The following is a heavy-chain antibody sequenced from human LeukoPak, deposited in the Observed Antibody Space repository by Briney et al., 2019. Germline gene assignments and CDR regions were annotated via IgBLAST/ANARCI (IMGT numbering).Heavy chain of an antibody. V-gene: IGHV4-4*07. CDR2: FHTSGST. J-gene: IGHJ5*02. D-gene: IGHD6-13*01. CDR3: ARVAAAAGTWFDP. Sequence: SETLSLTCTVSGGSISSYYWSWIRQPAGKGLEWIGRFHTSGSTNYNPSLKSRGTMSVDTSKNQFSLKLSSVTAADTAVYYCARVAAAAGTWFDPWGQGTLVTVSS. CDR1: GGSISSYY.